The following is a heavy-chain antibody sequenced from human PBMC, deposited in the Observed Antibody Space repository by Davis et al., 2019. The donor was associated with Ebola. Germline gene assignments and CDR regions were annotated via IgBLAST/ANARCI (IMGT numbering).Heavy chain of an antibody. Sequence: PGGSLRLSCAASGFNFHDSAMHWVRHAPGKGLEWVSGISWNSGTILYADSVKGRFTISRDNADNSLYLQMNSLRPEDMALYYCAKTHYGGINDAFDIWGQGTMVTVSS. J-gene: IGHJ3*02. CDR1: GFNFHDSA. CDR3: AKTHYGGINDAFDI. CDR2: ISWNSGTI. V-gene: IGHV3-9*03. D-gene: IGHD4-23*01.